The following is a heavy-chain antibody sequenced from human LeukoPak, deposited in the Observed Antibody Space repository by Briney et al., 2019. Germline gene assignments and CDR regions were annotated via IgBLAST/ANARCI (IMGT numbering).Heavy chain of an antibody. CDR2: IYYSGST. V-gene: IGHV4-59*01. J-gene: IGHJ3*02. Sequence: PSETLSPTCTVSGGSISTYYWSWIRQPPGKGLDDIGYIYYSGSTNYNPSLKSRVTMSLDTSENQFSLKLSSVTAADTAVYYRGREEVPHGFDIWGQGTMVTVSS. CDR3: GREEVPHGFDI. CDR1: GGSISTYY.